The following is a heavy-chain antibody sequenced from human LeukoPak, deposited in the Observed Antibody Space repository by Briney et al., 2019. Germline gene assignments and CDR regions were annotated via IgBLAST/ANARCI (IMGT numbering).Heavy chain of an antibody. D-gene: IGHD1-26*01. J-gene: IGHJ4*02. CDR2: IFHSGST. Sequence: PSETLSLTCGVSGGSITTSKWWSWVRQAPGKGLEWIGEIFHSGSTNYNPSLKSRLIISVDTSKNQFSLQLSSVTAADTAVYYCARHSRTYYDFDYWGQGTLVTVSS. V-gene: IGHV4-4*02. CDR1: GGSITTSKW. CDR3: ARHSRTYYDFDY.